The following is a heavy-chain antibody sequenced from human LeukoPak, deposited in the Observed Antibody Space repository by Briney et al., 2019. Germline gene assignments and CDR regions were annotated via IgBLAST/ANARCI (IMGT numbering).Heavy chain of an antibody. CDR2: IKQDGSEK. D-gene: IGHD1-14*01. CDR1: GFTFSSYW. J-gene: IGHJ6*03. CDR3: ARETRTYYYYMDV. V-gene: IGHV3-7*01. Sequence: GGSLRLSCAASGFTFSSYWMSWVRQAPGKGLEWVANIKQDGSEKYYVDSVKGRFTISRDNAKNSLYLQMNSLRAEDTAVYYCARETRTYYYYMDVWGKGTSVTVSS.